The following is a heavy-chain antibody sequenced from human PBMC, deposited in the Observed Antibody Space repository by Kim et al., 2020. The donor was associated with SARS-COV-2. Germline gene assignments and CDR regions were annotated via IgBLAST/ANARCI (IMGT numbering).Heavy chain of an antibody. CDR1: GYSFTSYW. CDR3: ARLLMAATMIVVD. D-gene: IGHD3-22*01. J-gene: IGHJ4*02. CDR2: IDPSASYT. V-gene: IGHV5-10-1*01. Sequence: GESLKISCKGSGYSFTSYWISWVRQMPGKGLEWMGRIDPSASYTNYSPSFQGHVTIPADKSISTAYLQWSSLKASDTAMYYCARLLMAATMIVVDWGQGTLVTVSS.